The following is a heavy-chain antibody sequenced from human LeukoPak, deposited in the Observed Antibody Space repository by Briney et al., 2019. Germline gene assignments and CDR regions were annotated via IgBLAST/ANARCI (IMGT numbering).Heavy chain of an antibody. CDR3: AREDGVVGASSAFDY. V-gene: IGHV3-21*01. CDR1: GFTFSTYT. D-gene: IGHD1-26*01. Sequence: PGESLRLSCAASGFTFSTYTMNWVRQAPGKGLEWVSSINNRGNYIYYADSVKGRFTISRDNAKNSLYLQMNSLRAEDTAVYYCAREDGVVGASSAFDYWGQGILVTVSS. J-gene: IGHJ4*02. CDR2: INNRGNYI.